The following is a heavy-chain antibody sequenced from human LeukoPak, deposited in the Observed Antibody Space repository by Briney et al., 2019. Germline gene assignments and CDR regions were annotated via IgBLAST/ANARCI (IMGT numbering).Heavy chain of an antibody. V-gene: IGHV3-64*01. CDR3: ARDRGIAARAAFDI. D-gene: IGHD6-25*01. CDR1: GFTFSSYA. CDR2: TSSNGGST. J-gene: IGHJ3*02. Sequence: GGSLRLSCAASGFTFSSYAMHWVRQAPGKGLEYVSATSSNGGSTYYANSVKGRFTISRDNSKNTLYLQMGSLRAEDMAVYCCARDRGIAARAAFDIWGQGTMVTVSS.